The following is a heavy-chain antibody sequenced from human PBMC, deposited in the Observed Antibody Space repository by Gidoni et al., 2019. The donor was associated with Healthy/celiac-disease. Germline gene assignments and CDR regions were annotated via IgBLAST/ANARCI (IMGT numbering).Heavy chain of an antibody. D-gene: IGHD3-10*01. CDR1: GFTFSSYA. CDR3: AKFSGTWGCWNYFDY. J-gene: IGHJ4*02. CDR2: ISGSGGST. V-gene: IGHV3-23*01. Sequence: EVQMLESGGGLVQPGGSLRLSCAAAGFTFSSYAMSWVRQAPGEGLELVSAISGSGGSTYYADSVKGRFTISRDNSKNTLYLQMNSLRAEDTAVYYCAKFSGTWGCWNYFDYWGQGTLVTVSS.